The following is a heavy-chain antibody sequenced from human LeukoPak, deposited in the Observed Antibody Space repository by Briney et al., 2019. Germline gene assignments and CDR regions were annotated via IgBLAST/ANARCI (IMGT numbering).Heavy chain of an antibody. D-gene: IGHD4-17*01. J-gene: IGHJ4*02. CDR3: VGRRGDGDYRPEY. CDR1: GGSIGSTAYY. CDR2: IYYTGIT. Sequence: SETLSLTCSVSGGSIGSTAYYWGWIRQPPGKGLEWIGSIYYTGITYYNPSLKSRVTISLDTSRNQFSLKLNSVTAPDTAVYYCVGRRGDGDYRPEYWGQGTLVTVSS. V-gene: IGHV4-39*01.